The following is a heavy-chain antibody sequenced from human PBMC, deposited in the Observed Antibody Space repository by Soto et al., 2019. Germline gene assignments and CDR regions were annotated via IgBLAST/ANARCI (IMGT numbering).Heavy chain of an antibody. J-gene: IGHJ4*02. V-gene: IGHV4-4*07. Sequence: SQTLSLTCTVSAGSISSYYWRWIRQPAGKGLEWIGRIYTSASTHYNPSLKSRVTMSVDTSKNQFSLKLSSVTAADTAVYYCARVAAAGFYYFDYWGQGTLVTVSA. CDR3: ARVAAAGFYYFDY. CDR1: AGSISSYY. CDR2: IYTSAST. D-gene: IGHD6-13*01.